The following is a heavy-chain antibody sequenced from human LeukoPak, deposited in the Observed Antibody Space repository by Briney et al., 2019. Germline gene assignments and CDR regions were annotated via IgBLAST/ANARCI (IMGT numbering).Heavy chain of an antibody. CDR1: GGYISSSF. CDR2: TYDGGRG. D-gene: IGHD4-17*01. Sequence: PSETLSLTCTVSGGYISSSFWTWIRQAPGKGLELIGFTYDGGRGNYKTPLRSRVDISLDTSNNRYSLRLTSVTAADTGVYYCARLWRPHDYDNWFDHWGQGILVTVSS. J-gene: IGHJ5*02. V-gene: IGHV4-59*13. CDR3: ARLWRPHDYDNWFDH.